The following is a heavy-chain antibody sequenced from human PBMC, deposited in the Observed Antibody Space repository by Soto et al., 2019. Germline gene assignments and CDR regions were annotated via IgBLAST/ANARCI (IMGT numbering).Heavy chain of an antibody. CDR3: ARGAKGGSHFYGMDV. CDR2: KYPGDSET. D-gene: IGHD1-26*01. V-gene: IGHV5-51*01. CDR1: GYSFSTYW. J-gene: IGHJ6*02. Sequence: GESLKISCNGSGYSFSTYWIGWGRQMPGKGLEWMGIKYPGDSETTYSPSFEGQVTISLDKSISTAYLHWSSLKASDTAIYYCARGAKGGSHFYGMDVWGQGTAVTVSS.